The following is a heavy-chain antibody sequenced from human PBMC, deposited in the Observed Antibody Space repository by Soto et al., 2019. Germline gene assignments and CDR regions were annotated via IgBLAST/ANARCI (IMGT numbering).Heavy chain of an antibody. CDR2: IYYSGGT. CDR3: ASLYCSGGSCDY. V-gene: IGHV4-30-4*01. CDR1: GGSISSGDYY. Sequence: SETLSLTCTVSGGSISSGDYYWSWIRQPPGKGLEWIGYIYYSGGTYYNPSLKSRVTISVDTSKNQFSLKLSSVTAADAAVYYCASLYCSGGSCDYWGQGTLVTVSS. D-gene: IGHD2-15*01. J-gene: IGHJ4*02.